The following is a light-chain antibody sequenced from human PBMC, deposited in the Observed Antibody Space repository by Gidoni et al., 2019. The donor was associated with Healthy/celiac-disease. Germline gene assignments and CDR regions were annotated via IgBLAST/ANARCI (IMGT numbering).Light chain of an antibody. V-gene: IGLV2-11*01. J-gene: IGLJ1*01. CDR1: SSDGGGYHY. Sequence: QSALTQPRSVSGSPGQSVTISCTGTSSDGGGYHYVSWYQQHPGKAPKLMIYDVSKRPSGVPDRFSGSKSGNTASLTISGLQAEDEADYYCCSYAGSYVYVFGTGTKVTVL. CDR3: CSYAGSYVYV. CDR2: DVS.